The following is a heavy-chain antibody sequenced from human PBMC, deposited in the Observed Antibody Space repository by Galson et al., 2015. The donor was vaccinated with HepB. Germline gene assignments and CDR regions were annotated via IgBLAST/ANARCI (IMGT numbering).Heavy chain of an antibody. V-gene: IGHV3-7*03. D-gene: IGHD3-10*01. CDR3: ARVPIRGIWNFQQ. Sequence: SLRLSCAASGFTFNTFWMTWVRQAPRKGLEWVANIKPDGSETFYVDSVKGRFTISRDNAKNSLYLRMDSLRVEDSAVYYCARVPIRGIWNFQQWGQGTLVTVSS. CDR1: GFTFNTFW. J-gene: IGHJ1*01. CDR2: IKPDGSET.